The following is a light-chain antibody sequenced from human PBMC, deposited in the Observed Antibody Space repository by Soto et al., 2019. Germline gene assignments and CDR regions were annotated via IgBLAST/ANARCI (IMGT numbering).Light chain of an antibody. CDR2: DVS. Sequence: QSVLTQPASVSGSPGQSITISCTGTSSDVGGYNYVSWYQQHPGKAPKLIIYDVSNRPSGVSNRFSGSKSGNTASLTISGLQAEDEADYYCSSYTSSPSVVFGGGTKLTVL. CDR3: SSYTSSPSVV. V-gene: IGLV2-14*01. J-gene: IGLJ2*01. CDR1: SSDVGGYNY.